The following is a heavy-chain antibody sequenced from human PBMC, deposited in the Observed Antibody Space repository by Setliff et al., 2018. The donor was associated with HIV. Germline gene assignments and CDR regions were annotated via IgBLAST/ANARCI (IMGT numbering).Heavy chain of an antibody. J-gene: IGHJ4*02. CDR3: ARDHKYYYDSSGLDY. CDR2: SYHTGST. Sequence: PSETLSLTCAVYGYPIDSGFYWGWIRQTPGKGLEWIASSYHTGSTYYNPSVKSRVTISIDTSKNQFSLRLSSVTAADTAVYYCARDHKYYYDSSGLDYWGQGTLVTVSS. D-gene: IGHD3-22*01. CDR1: GYPIDSGFY. V-gene: IGHV4-38-2*02.